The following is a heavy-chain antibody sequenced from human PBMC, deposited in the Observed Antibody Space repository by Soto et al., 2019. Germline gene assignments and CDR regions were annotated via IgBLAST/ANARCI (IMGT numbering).Heavy chain of an antibody. CDR1: GFTFDDYA. V-gene: IGHV3-9*01. CDR2: ISWNGGSI. D-gene: IGHD3-16*01. Sequence: EVQLVESGGGLVQPGRSLRLSCAASGFTFDDYAMHWVRQAPGKGLEWVSGISWNGGSIGYADSVKGRFTISRDNAKNSMYLQMNRLRAEDTALYYCAKDEAGLHLEGDAFDIWGQGTMVTVSS. CDR3: AKDEAGLHLEGDAFDI. J-gene: IGHJ3*02.